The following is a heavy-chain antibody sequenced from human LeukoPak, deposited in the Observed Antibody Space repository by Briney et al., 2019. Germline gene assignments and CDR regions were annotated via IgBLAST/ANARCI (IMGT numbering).Heavy chain of an antibody. CDR2: IIPIFGTA. V-gene: IGHV1-69*13. Sequence: ASVKVSCKASGGTFSSYAISWVRQAPGQGLEWMGGIIPIFGTANYAQKFQGRVTITADESTSTAYMELSGLRSEDTAVYYCARETLGWFDPWGQGTLVTVSS. CDR3: ARETLGWFDP. CDR1: GGTFSSYA. D-gene: IGHD6-13*01. J-gene: IGHJ5*02.